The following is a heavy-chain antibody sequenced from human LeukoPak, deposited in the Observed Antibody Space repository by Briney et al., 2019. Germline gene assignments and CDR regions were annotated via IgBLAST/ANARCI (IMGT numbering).Heavy chain of an antibody. J-gene: IGHJ6*02. D-gene: IGHD3-10*01. CDR3: AGRPRVSGYYYYGMDV. Sequence: GASVKVSCKASGDTFSSYASSWVRQAPGQGLEWMGGIIPIFGTANYAQKFQGRVTITADESTSTAYMELSSLRSEDTAVYYCAGRPRVSGYYYYGMDVWGQGTTVTVSS. V-gene: IGHV1-69*13. CDR1: GDTFSSYA. CDR2: IIPIFGTA.